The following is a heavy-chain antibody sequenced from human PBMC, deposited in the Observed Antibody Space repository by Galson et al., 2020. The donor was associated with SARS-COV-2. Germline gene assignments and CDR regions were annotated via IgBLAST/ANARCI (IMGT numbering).Heavy chain of an antibody. D-gene: IGHD2-21*01. V-gene: IGHV3-33*01. CDR3: ARDPGVVIVSDMDV. Sequence: GGSLRLSCTASGFDFRSYGIHWARQAPGKGLEWLTFVWYDGSNEQFADSVKGRFSASRDNFKNTVYLQMNSLRVEDTAIYYCARDPGVVIVSDMDVWGRGTTVTVSS. CDR1: GFDFRSYG. CDR2: VWYDGSNE. J-gene: IGHJ6*02.